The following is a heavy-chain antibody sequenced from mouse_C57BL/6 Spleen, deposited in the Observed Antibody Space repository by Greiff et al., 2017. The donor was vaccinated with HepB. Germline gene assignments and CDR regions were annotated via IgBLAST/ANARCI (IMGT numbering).Heavy chain of an antibody. CDR2: INPSNGGT. Sequence: QVQLQQSGTELVKPGASVKLSCKASGYTFTSYWMHWVKQRPGQGLEWIGNINPSNGGTNYNEKFKSKATLTVDKSSSTAYMQLSSLTSEDSAVYYRARAGYDGYWAWFAYWGQGTLVTISA. V-gene: IGHV1-53*01. CDR3: ARAGYDGYWAWFAY. D-gene: IGHD2-3*01. J-gene: IGHJ3*01. CDR1: GYTFTSYW.